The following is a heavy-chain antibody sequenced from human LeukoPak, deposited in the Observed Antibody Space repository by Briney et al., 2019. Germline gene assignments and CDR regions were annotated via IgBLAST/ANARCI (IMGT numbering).Heavy chain of an antibody. CDR2: INENAANT. Sequence: GGSLRLSCAASGFTFSNYGMSWVRQAPGKGLEWVSTINENAANTHYADSVKGRFTISRDNSKNTLLLQMNSLRADDTALYFCTKGDGGWYPIDYWGQGTLVIVSS. V-gene: IGHV3-23*01. D-gene: IGHD6-19*01. CDR1: GFTFSNYG. CDR3: TKGDGGWYPIDY. J-gene: IGHJ4*02.